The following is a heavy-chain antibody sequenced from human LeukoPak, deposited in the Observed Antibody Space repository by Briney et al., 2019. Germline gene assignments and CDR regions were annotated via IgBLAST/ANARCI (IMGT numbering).Heavy chain of an antibody. CDR1: GYTFTGYY. CDR3: ARDGGIHDFWSGYYIGYWFDL. D-gene: IGHD3-3*01. J-gene: IGHJ5*02. CDR2: INPNSGGT. Sequence: ASVKVSCKASGYTFTGYYMHWVRQAPGQGLEWMGWINPNSGGTDYAQKFQARVTMTRDTSISTAYMEVTRLRSDDTAVYYCARDGGIHDFWSGYYIGYWFDLWGQGTLVTVSS. V-gene: IGHV1-2*02.